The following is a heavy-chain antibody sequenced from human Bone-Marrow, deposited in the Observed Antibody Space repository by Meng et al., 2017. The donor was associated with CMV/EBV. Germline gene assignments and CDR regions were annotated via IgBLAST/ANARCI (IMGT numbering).Heavy chain of an antibody. CDR1: GYTFTDCY. Sequence: SVEVSCKATGYTFTDCYILWVRQAPGQGLEWMGWINPSSGGTNYAQKFQGRVTMTRDTSISTAYMELNRLTSDDTAVDYCAREREDYWGQGTLVTVSS. V-gene: IGHV1-2*02. CDR3: AREREDY. CDR2: INPSSGGT. J-gene: IGHJ4*02.